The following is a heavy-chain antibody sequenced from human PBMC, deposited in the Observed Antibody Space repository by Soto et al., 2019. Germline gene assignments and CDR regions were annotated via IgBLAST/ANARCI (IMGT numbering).Heavy chain of an antibody. CDR3: ARGGGYCSSTSRSLRGHYRDGMDV. V-gene: IGHV1-18*01. Sequence: ASVKVSCKASGYTFTSYGISWVRQAPGQGLEWMGWISAYNGNTNYAQKLQGRVTMTTDTSTSTAYMELRSLRSDDTAVYYCARGGGYCSSTSRSLRGHYRDGMDVWRQGTTVT. J-gene: IGHJ6*01. D-gene: IGHD2-2*01. CDR2: ISAYNGNT. CDR1: GYTFTSYG.